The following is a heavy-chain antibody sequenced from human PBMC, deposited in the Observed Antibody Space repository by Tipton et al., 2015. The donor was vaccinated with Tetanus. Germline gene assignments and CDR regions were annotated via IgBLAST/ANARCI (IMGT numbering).Heavy chain of an antibody. V-gene: IGHV3-21*01. CDR3: VSGSALDY. D-gene: IGHD6-25*01. J-gene: IGHJ4*02. CDR1: GFTFSNYK. CDR2: ISSTSRYI. Sequence: SLRLSCAVSGFTFSNYKMNWVRQGPGRGLEWVSSISSTSRYINHADSVKGRFTISRDNAKNSLFLEMNSLRADDTAVYYCVSGSALDYWGQGTLITVSS.